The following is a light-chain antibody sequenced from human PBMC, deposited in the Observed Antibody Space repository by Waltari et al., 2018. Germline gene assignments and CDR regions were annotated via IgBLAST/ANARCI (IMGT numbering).Light chain of an antibody. Sequence: ELTQPPSVSVSPGQTATITCSGDALPKQYAFWYRQKPGQAPALVIYKDNKRPSGISERRAGSSSGTTVTLTISGVQAEGEADYYCQSTESSGTYVVFGGGTKLTVL. J-gene: IGLJ2*01. CDR1: ALPKQY. CDR3: QSTESSGTYVV. CDR2: KDN. V-gene: IGLV3-25*03.